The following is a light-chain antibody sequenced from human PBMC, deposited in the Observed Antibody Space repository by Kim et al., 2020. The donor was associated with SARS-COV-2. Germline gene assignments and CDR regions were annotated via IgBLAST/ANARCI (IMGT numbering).Light chain of an antibody. Sequence: GPSFTTPCPGTSSDVGGYNFVSWYQKYPGKPPKLIIYDVSKRPSGVSNRFSGSKSGTTASLTISGLQAEDESDYYCSSYTSSSTVVFGGGTQLTVL. CDR2: DVS. CDR3: SSYTSSSTVV. V-gene: IGLV2-14*04. CDR1: SSDVGGYNF. J-gene: IGLJ2*01.